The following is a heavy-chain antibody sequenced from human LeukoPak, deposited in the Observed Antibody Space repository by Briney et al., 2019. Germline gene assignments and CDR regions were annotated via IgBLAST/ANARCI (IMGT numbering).Heavy chain of an antibody. CDR2: INHSGST. CDR1: GGSFSGYY. J-gene: IGHJ6*03. CDR3: ARGAATYYDSSGYHNYYYYYMDV. D-gene: IGHD3-22*01. V-gene: IGHV4-34*01. Sequence: SETLSLTCAVYGGSFSGYYWSWLRQPPGKGLEWIGEINHSGSTNYNPSLKSRVTISVDTSKNQFSLKLSSVTAADTAVYYCARGAATYYDSSGYHNYYYYYMDVWGKGTTVTVSS.